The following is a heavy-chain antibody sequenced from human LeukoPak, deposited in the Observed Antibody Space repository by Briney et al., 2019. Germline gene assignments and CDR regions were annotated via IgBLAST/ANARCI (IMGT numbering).Heavy chain of an antibody. Sequence: GGSLRLSCAASGFTFSSYTMHWVRQAPGKGLEWVSSISSSSTYIYYADSVKGRFTISRDDAKNSLYLQMDTLRAGDTAVYYCARDRGGYYYGQGSNCFDPWGQGTLVTVSS. CDR1: GFTFSSYT. V-gene: IGHV3-21*01. CDR2: ISSSSTYI. D-gene: IGHD5-12*01. J-gene: IGHJ5*02. CDR3: ARDRGGYYYGQGSNCFDP.